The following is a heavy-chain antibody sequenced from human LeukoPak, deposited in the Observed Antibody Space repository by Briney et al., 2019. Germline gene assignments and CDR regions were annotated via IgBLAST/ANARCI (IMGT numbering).Heavy chain of an antibody. D-gene: IGHD6-25*01. Sequence: ASVKVSCKASGYTFTDYFVHWVRQAPGQGLEWMGWINPKNGDTRYARKFQGRVTMTSDTSVSTAYVEVSSLTSDDTAVYYCAGLGLSGPDYWGQGTLVTVSS. CDR3: AGLGLSGPDY. V-gene: IGHV1-2*02. J-gene: IGHJ4*02. CDR2: INPKNGDT. CDR1: GYTFTDYF.